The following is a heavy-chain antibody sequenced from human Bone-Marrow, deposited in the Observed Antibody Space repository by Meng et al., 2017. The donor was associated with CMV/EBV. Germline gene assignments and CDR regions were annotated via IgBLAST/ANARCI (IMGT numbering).Heavy chain of an antibody. CDR3: ARAIPVPANFNWFDP. D-gene: IGHD2-2*01. CDR2: INPNSGGT. Sequence: ASVKVSCKASGYTFTGYYMHWVRQAPGQGLEWMGWINPNSGGTNYAQKFQGRVTMTRDTSISTAYMELSRLRSDDTAVYYCARAIPVPANFNWFDPWGQGTLVTVSS. J-gene: IGHJ5*02. V-gene: IGHV1-2*02. CDR1: GYTFTGYY.